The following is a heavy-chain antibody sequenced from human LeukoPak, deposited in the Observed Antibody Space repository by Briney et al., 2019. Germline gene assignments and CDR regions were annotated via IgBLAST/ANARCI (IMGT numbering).Heavy chain of an antibody. Sequence: SETLSLTGTGSGCSISSYYWSWIRQPAGRGLEWIGRIYTSGSTNYHPSLKSRTTMSVDTTKNQFSLKLSSVTAADTAVYYCARGAYYSDDPWGQGTLVTVSS. V-gene: IGHV4-4*07. CDR2: IYTSGST. CDR3: ARGAYYSDDP. J-gene: IGHJ5*02. D-gene: IGHD3-22*01. CDR1: GCSISSYY.